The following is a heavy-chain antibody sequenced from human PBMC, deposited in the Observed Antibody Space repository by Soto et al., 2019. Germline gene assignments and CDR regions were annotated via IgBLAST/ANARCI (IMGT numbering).Heavy chain of an antibody. CDR2: IIPIFGTA. D-gene: IGHD4-4*01. J-gene: IGHJ6*02. CDR3: ASTGRRSNYDYYYYGMDV. CDR1: GGTFSSYA. V-gene: IGHV1-69*13. Sequence: EASVKVSCKASGGTFSSYAISWVRQAPGQGLEWMGGIIPIFGTANYAQKFQGRVTITADESTSTAYMELSSLRSEDTAVYYCASTGRRSNYDYYYYGMDVWGQGTTVTVSS.